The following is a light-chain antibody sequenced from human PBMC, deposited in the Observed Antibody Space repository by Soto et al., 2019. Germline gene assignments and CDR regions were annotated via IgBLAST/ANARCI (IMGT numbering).Light chain of an antibody. J-gene: IGKJ4*01. Sequence: DIQMTQSPSSLSASVGDRVTITCRASQDISNSLNWFQQKPGKAPQLLIYDASKLKTGVPSRFSGRGSGTDFTFTISSLQPEDFATYFCQQYHVRLLTFAGGTKVEIK. CDR3: QQYHVRLLT. CDR1: QDISNS. V-gene: IGKV1-33*01. CDR2: DAS.